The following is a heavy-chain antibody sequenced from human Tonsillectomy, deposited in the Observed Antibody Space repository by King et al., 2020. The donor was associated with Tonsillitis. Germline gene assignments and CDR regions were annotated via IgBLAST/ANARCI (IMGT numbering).Heavy chain of an antibody. CDR1: GFTFSNAW. CDR3: TTAFYGSGNXYLVXY. Sequence: EVQLVESGGGLVKPGGSLRLSCGASGFTFSNAWMTWVRQAPGKGLEWVGRIKRKTDGGTTDYAAPVTGRFTISRDDSKNTLYLQMNSLKTEDTAVYYCTTAFYGSGNXYLVXYWGQXTLVTVSS. J-gene: IGHJ4*02. V-gene: IGHV3-15*01. D-gene: IGHD3-10*01. CDR2: IKRKTDGGTT.